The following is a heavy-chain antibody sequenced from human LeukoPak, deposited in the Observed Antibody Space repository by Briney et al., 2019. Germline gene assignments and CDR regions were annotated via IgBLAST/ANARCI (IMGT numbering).Heavy chain of an antibody. J-gene: IGHJ6*02. Sequence: PGGSLRLSCAASGFTVSSNYMSWVRQAPGQGLEWVSLIYSGGSTYYADSVKGRFTISRDNSKNTLYLQMNSLRAEDTAVYYCARGKIPCYGMDVWGQGTTVTVSS. CDR3: ARGKIPCYGMDV. CDR2: IYSGGST. V-gene: IGHV3-66*01. CDR1: GFTVSSNY.